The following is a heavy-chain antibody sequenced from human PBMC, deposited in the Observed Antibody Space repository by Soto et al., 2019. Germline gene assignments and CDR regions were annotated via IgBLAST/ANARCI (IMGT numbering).Heavy chain of an antibody. V-gene: IGHV3-21*01. CDR1: GFTFSSYS. CDR2: ISSSSSYI. D-gene: IGHD2-8*01. CDR3: ARDLRFSSTNYFDF. Sequence: GGSLRLSCAASGFTFSSYSMNWVRQAPGKGLEWVSSISSSSSYIYYADSVKGRFTISRDNAKNSLYLQMNSLRAEDTAVYYCARDLRFSSTNYFDFWGRGTLVTVS. J-gene: IGHJ4*02.